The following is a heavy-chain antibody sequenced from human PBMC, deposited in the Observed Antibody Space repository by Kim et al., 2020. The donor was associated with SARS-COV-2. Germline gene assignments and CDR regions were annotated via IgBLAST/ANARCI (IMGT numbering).Heavy chain of an antibody. J-gene: IGHJ4*02. V-gene: IGHV4-59*01. D-gene: IGHD3-16*01. Sequence: PPLKGRVPISVDTSKNQFSLKLSSVTAADTAVYYCARDSRDYVWGSPFDYWGQGTLVTVSS. CDR3: ARDSRDYVWGSPFDY.